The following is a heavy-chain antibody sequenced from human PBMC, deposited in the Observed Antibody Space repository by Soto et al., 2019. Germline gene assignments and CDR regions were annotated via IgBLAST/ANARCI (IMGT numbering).Heavy chain of an antibody. D-gene: IGHD2-15*01. CDR3: ARDQGYCSGGSCYVAGY. Sequence: EVQLVESGGGLVQPGGSLRLSCAASGFTFSSYWMHWVRQAPGKGLVWVSRINSDGSSTAYADSVMGRFTISRDNAKNTLYLQMNSLRAEDTAVYYCARDQGYCSGGSCYVAGYWGQGTLVTVSS. CDR1: GFTFSSYW. CDR2: INSDGSST. V-gene: IGHV3-74*01. J-gene: IGHJ4*02.